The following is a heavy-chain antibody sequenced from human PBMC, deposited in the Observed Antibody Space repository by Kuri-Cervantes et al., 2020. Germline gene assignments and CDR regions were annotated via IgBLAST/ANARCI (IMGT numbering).Heavy chain of an antibody. V-gene: IGHV3-7*03. CDR3: AKDPGSSGWYSPYYYGMDV. CDR1: GFTFSSYW. Sequence: LSLTCAASGFTFSSYWLSWVRQAPGKGLEWVANIKQDGSEKYYVDSVKGRFTFSRDNAKNSLYLQMNSLRAEDTAVYYCAKDPGSSGWYSPYYYGMDVWGQGTTVTVSS. J-gene: IGHJ6*02. D-gene: IGHD6-19*01. CDR2: IKQDGSEK.